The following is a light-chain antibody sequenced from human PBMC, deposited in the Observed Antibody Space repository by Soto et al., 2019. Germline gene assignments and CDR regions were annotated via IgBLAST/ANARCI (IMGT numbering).Light chain of an antibody. Sequence: DIQMTQSPSSLSASLGDRVNITCRASQSISTYLNWYQQKPGKAPKLVIYATSSLQSGVSSTFSGSGSGTDFILTISSLQTEDFATYYCQQSYSNPRTFGPGTKVDIK. J-gene: IGKJ3*01. V-gene: IGKV1-39*01. CDR2: ATS. CDR3: QQSYSNPRT. CDR1: QSISTY.